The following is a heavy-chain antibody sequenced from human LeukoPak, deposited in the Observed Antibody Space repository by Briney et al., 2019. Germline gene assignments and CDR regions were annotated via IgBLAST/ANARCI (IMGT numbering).Heavy chain of an antibody. D-gene: IGHD3-10*01. CDR1: GFTFSSYW. J-gene: IGHJ6*03. CDR2: IYSGGST. CDR3: ARSYGSGSYPMDV. V-gene: IGHV3-53*01. Sequence: GGSLRLSCAASGFTFSSYWMHWVRQAPGKGLEWVSVIYSGGSTYYADSVKGRFTISRDNSKNTLYLQMNSLRAEDTAVYYCARSYGSGSYPMDVWGKGTTVTISS.